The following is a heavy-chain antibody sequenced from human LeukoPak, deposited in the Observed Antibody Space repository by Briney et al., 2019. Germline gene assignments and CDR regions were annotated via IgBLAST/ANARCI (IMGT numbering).Heavy chain of an antibody. CDR2: IYSSGYT. J-gene: IGHJ4*02. V-gene: IGHV3-53*01. Sequence: PGGSLRLSCAASGFTVSSNFMSWVRQAPGKGLEWVSVIYSSGYTVYTDSAKGRFTISRDNSKNTLYLQMNSLRADDTAVYYCVRASSTTAAGLFDYWGQGTLLTVSS. CDR1: GFTVSSNF. D-gene: IGHD6-13*01. CDR3: VRASSTTAAGLFDY.